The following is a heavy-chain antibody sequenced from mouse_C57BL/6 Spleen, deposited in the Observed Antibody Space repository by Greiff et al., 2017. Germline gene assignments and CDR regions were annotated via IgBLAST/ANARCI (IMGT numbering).Heavy chain of an antibody. CDR1: GYTFTSYW. V-gene: IGHV1-50*01. CDR3: ARRPSYAMDY. Sequence: QVQLQQPGAELVKPGASVKLSCKASGYTFTSYWMPWVKQRPGQGLEWIGEIDPSDSYTNYNQKFKGKATLTVDTSSSTAYMQLSSLTSEDSAVYYCARRPSYAMDYWGQGTSVTVSS. J-gene: IGHJ4*01. CDR2: IDPSDSYT.